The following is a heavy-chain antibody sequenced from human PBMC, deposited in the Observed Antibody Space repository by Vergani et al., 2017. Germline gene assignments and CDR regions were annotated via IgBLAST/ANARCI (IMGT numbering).Heavy chain of an antibody. CDR3: ATKSCGTPGCQIGYFRE. CDR1: GFTSSYYG. Sequence: QVHLVESGGGVVQPGRSLRLSCVVSGFTSSYYGMHWVRQAPGKGLEWVAVISNDGTEKYYADSVKGRFTISRDNSKSTLYLQMNSMRTEDTDVYYCATKSCGTPGCQIGYFREWGQGTLVTVSS. V-gene: IGHV3-30*03. D-gene: IGHD1-1*01. J-gene: IGHJ1*01. CDR2: ISNDGTEK.